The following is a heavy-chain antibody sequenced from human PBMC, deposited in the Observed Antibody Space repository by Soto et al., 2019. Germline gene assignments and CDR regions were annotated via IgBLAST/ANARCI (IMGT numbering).Heavy chain of an antibody. J-gene: IGHJ5*02. CDR3: VASLEASVTKWLDX. CDR2: ILSNGHT. D-gene: IGHD2-21*01. Sequence: KTSETLSLTFIVSGGSISEKYWNWVRQPPGKGLEWIWLILSNGHTDYNPSLKSRVTMSVDASKKQFSLRLTSMTAADTAVYYCVASLEASVTKWLDXWGRGTMVTVSX. CDR1: GGSISEKY. V-gene: IGHV4-4*07.